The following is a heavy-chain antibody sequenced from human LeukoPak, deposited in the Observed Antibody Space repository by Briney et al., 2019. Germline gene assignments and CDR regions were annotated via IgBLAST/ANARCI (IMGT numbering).Heavy chain of an antibody. D-gene: IGHD2-2*01. V-gene: IGHV4-59*08. J-gene: IGHJ3*01. Sequence: PSETLSLTCIVFGGSISSYYWSWIRQPQGKGQERIGYVHDSGTTKYNPSVKSRVTISVDTSKNQFSLTVSSVTAADTAVYYCARRSHLGECTSTACPGAFGVWGRGTMVTVSS. CDR3: ARRSHLGECTSTACPGAFGV. CDR2: VHDSGTT. CDR1: GGSISSYY.